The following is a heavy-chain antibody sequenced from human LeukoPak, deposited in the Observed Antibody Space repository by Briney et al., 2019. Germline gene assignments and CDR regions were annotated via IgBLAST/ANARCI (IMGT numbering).Heavy chain of an antibody. V-gene: IGHV3-48*03. D-gene: IGHD3-10*01. CDR1: GFTFSSYE. CDR2: ITSSGRII. J-gene: IGHJ6*02. Sequence: GGSLRLSCAASGFTFSSYEMNWVRQAPGKGLEWVAYITSSGRIIYYADSVEGRFTISRDNAKNSLYLQMNSLRAEDTAVYYCASTGGYGSGTYDYYYFGMDVWGQGTTVTVSS. CDR3: ASTGGYGSGTYDYYYFGMDV.